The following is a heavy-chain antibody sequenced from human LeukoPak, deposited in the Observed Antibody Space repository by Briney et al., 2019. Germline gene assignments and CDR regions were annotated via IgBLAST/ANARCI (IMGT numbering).Heavy chain of an antibody. V-gene: IGHV3-11*05. D-gene: IGHD3-10*01. CDR2: ISSISSYT. CDR3: ARDLGDRGAFDI. J-gene: IGHJ3*02. Sequence: PGGSPRLSCAASGFTFSDYYMSWIRQAPGKGLEWVSYISSISSYTNYADSVKGRFTISRDNAKNSLYLQMNSLRAEDTAVYYCARDLGDRGAFDIWGQGTMVTVSS. CDR1: GFTFSDYY.